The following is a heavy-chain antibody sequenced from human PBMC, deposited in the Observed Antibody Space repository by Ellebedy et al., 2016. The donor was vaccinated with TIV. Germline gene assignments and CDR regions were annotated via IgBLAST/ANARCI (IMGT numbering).Heavy chain of an antibody. V-gene: IGHV6-1*01. CDR1: GDSVSSNSAA. D-gene: IGHD2-2*01. J-gene: IGHJ6*02. CDR3: ARWAGDHCSSTSCFPGYYYYGMDV. CDR2: TYYRSKWYN. Sequence: SQTLSLTCAISGDSVSSNSAAWNWIRQSPSRGLEWLGRTYYRSKWYNDYAVSVKSRITINPDTSKNQFSLQLNSVTPEDTAVYYCARWAGDHCSSTSCFPGYYYYGMDVWGQGTTVTVSS.